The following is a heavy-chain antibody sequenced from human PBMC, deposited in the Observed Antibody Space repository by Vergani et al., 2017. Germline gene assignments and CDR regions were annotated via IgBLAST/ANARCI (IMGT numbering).Heavy chain of an antibody. CDR3: AGGPPRPYYYDSSGYCDY. D-gene: IGHD3-22*01. CDR1: GYTFTSYD. Sequence: QVQLVQSGAEVKKPGASVKVSCKASGYTFTSYDINWVRQATGQGLEWMGWMNPNSGNTGYAQKFQGRVTMTRNTAISTAYMELSSLRSEDTAVYYCAGGPPRPYYYDSSGYCDYWGQGTLVTVSS. J-gene: IGHJ4*02. CDR2: MNPNSGNT. V-gene: IGHV1-8*01.